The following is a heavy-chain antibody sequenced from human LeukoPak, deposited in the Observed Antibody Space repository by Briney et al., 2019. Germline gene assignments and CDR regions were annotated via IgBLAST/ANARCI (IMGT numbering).Heavy chain of an antibody. CDR2: IRYDGSNK. J-gene: IGHJ4*02. D-gene: IGHD6-13*01. CDR3: AKDPRRYSRTGGYFDY. Sequence: GGSLRLSCAASGFTFSSYGMHWVRQAPGKGLEWVAFIRYDGSNKYYADSVKGRFTISRDNSKNTLYLQMNSLRAEDTAVYYCAKDPRRYSRTGGYFDYWGQGTLVTVSS. CDR1: GFTFSSYG. V-gene: IGHV3-30*02.